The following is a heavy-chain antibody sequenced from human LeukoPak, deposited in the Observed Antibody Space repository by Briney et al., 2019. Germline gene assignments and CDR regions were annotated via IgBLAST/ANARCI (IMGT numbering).Heavy chain of an antibody. CDR2: IYYSGST. CDR3: ARLGRTFLIATAGTASCFDY. J-gene: IGHJ4*02. V-gene: IGHV4-39*01. Sequence: PSGTLSLTCAVSVGSISSSNYYWGWILQPPGKGLECIGNIYYSGSTYYNPSLKSRVAISVDTSKNQFSLKLSSLTAADTAVYYCARLGRTFLIATAGTASCFDYWGQGTLVTVSS. D-gene: IGHD6-13*01. CDR1: VGSISSSNYY.